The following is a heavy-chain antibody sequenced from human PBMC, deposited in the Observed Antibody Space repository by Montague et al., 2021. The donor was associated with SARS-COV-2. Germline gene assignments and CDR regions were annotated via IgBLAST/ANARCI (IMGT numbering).Heavy chain of an antibody. J-gene: IGHJ2*01. CDR1: GGSINNYY. V-gene: IGHV4-59*13. CDR3: ARRGGGEVFARFMYWYFDV. Sequence: SETLSLTCSVSGGSINNYYWGWVRQSPGKGLEWIGYIYYSGSVTTSYNPSLKSRVSISVDTSENQFSLKLTSVTAADTAVYYCARRGGGEVFARFMYWYFDVWSRGSLATVSS. D-gene: IGHD2-21*01. CDR2: IYYSGSVTT.